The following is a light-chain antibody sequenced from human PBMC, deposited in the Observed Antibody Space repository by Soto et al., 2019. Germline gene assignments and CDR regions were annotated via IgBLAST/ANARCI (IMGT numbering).Light chain of an antibody. CDR1: QSVSSN. CDR2: GAS. Sequence: EIVMTQSPVTLSVSPGERATLSCRAGQSVSSNLAWYQQKPGQAPRLLIYGASTRATGIPARFTGSGSGTEITITSRSLQFDDAAVYYCQQNNLWWTFGQGTKVEIK. V-gene: IGKV3-15*01. CDR3: QQNNLWWT. J-gene: IGKJ1*01.